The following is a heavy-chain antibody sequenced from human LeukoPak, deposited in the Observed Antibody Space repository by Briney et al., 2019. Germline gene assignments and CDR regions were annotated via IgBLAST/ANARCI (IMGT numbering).Heavy chain of an antibody. J-gene: IGHJ4*02. Sequence: ASVKVSCKASGYTFTTYGISWVRQAPGQGLEWMGWINPNSGGTNYAQKFQGRVTMTRDTSITTAYMELSRLRSDDTAVYYCARGVDTAMGLFDYWGQGTLVTVSS. CDR3: ARGVDTAMGLFDY. CDR2: INPNSGGT. V-gene: IGHV1-2*02. D-gene: IGHD5-18*01. CDR1: GYTFTTYG.